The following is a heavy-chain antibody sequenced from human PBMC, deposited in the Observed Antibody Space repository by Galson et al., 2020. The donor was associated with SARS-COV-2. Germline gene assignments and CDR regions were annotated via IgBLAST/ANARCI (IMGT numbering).Heavy chain of an antibody. D-gene: IGHD6-13*01. CDR1: GGTFSSYA. CDR2: IIPIFGTA. J-gene: IGHJ6*03. Sequence: KISCKASGGTFSSYAISWVRQAPGQGLEWMGGIIPIFGTANYAQKFQGRVTITADESTSTAYMELSSLRSEDTAVYYCASGGWVAAAGTYYYYYMDVWGKGTTVTVSS. V-gene: IGHV1-69*01. CDR3: ASGGWVAAAGTYYYYYMDV.